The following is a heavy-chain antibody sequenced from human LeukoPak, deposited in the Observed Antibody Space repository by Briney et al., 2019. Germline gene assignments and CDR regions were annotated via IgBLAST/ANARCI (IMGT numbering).Heavy chain of an antibody. V-gene: IGHV1-69*13. CDR2: IIPIFGTA. Sequence: SVKVSCKASGGTFSSYAISWVRQAPGQGLEWMGGIIPIFGTANYAQKFQGRVTITADESTSTAYMELSSLRSEDTAVYYCASGGGGFEYSSSFGLFDIWGQGTMVTVSS. D-gene: IGHD6-6*01. CDR3: ASGGGGFEYSSSFGLFDI. J-gene: IGHJ3*02. CDR1: GGTFSSYA.